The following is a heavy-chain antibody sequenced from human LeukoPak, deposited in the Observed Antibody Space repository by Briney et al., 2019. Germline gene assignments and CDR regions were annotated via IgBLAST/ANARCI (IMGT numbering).Heavy chain of an antibody. V-gene: IGHV3-48*04. J-gene: IGHJ6*04. D-gene: IGHD3-10*02. CDR3: AELGITMIGGV. CDR2: ISSSGSTI. CDR1: GFTFSSYW. Sequence: GVSLRLSCAAAGFTFSSYWMSWVRQAPGKGLEWVSYISSSGSTIYYADSVEGRFTISRDNAKNSLYLQMNSLRAEDTAVYYCAELGITMIGGVWGKGTTVTISS.